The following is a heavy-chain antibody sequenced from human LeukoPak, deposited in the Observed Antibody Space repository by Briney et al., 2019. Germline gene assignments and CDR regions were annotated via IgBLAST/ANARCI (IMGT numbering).Heavy chain of an antibody. V-gene: IGHV3-21*01. D-gene: IGHD7-27*01. CDR2: ISSTSNYI. CDR1: GFNFRSYG. CDR3: ARAGDILLVSYFHYYGMDV. J-gene: IGHJ6*02. Sequence: GGSLRLSCAGAGFNFRSYGLSWVRQAPGKGPEWVSSISSTSNYIYYAESVKGRFAVSRDNAKNSLYLQVNSLRADDTAVYYCARAGDILLVSYFHYYGMDVWGQGTTVIVSS.